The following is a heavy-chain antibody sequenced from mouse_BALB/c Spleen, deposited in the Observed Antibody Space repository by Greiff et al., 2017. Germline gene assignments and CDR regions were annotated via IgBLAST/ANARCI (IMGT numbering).Heavy chain of an antibody. CDR3: ARLNYFDY. Sequence: VQLKESGGGLVQPGGSLKLSCAASGFTFSSYTMSWVRQTPEKRLEWVAYISNGGGSTYYPDTVKGRFTISRDNAKNTLYLQMSSLKSEDTAMYYCARLNYFDYWGQGTTLTVSS. J-gene: IGHJ2*01. CDR2: ISNGGGST. CDR1: GFTFSSYT. V-gene: IGHV5-12-2*01.